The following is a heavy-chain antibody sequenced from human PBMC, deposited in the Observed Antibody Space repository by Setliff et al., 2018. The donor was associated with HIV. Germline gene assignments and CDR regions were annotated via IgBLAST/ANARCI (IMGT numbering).Heavy chain of an antibody. J-gene: IGHJ6*03. V-gene: IGHV1-69*05. CDR3: ARGEGRDGYNLYYYYMDV. CDR2: IIPMFGTL. D-gene: IGHD2-21*01. CDR1: GGTFSSYA. Sequence: SVKVSCKASGGTFSSYAINWVRQAPGQGLQWMGGIIPMFGTLNFAQKFQGRVTISTDESTSTAYMELSSLTSDDTAVYYCARGEGRDGYNLYYYYMDVWDKGTTVTVSS.